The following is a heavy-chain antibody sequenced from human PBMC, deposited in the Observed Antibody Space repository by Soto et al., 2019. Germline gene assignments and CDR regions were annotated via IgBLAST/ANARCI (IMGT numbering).Heavy chain of an antibody. CDR2: IYYSGST. V-gene: IGHV4-31*03. CDR1: GGSISSGTYY. J-gene: IGHJ6*02. D-gene: IGHD2-2*01. CDR3: ARAALVPEGLYYYYHGIDV. Sequence: QVQLQESGPGLVKPSQTLSLTCTVSGGSISSGTYYWSWIRQHPGKGLEWIGYIYYSGSTYYNPSLKSRVTISVDTSNNQLSLRLSFVTAADTAVYYCARAALVPEGLYYYYHGIDVWGPGTTVTVSS.